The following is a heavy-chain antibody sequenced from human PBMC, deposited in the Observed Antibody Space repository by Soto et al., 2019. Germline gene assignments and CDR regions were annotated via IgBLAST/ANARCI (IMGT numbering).Heavy chain of an antibody. Sequence: QVQLVESGGGAVQPGRSLRLSCAASGFTFSSYGMHWVCQAPGKGLEWVAVISYDGSNKYYADSVKGRFTISRDNSKNTLYLQMNSLRAEDTAVYYCAKDVVVGATTGLGDYYYYYGMDVWGQGTTVTVSS. CDR2: ISYDGSNK. CDR1: GFTFSSYG. D-gene: IGHD1-26*01. V-gene: IGHV3-30*18. J-gene: IGHJ6*02. CDR3: AKDVVVGATTGLGDYYYYYGMDV.